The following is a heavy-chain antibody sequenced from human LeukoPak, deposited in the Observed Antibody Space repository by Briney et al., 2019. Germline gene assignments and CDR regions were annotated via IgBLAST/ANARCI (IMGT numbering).Heavy chain of an antibody. J-gene: IGHJ6*02. CDR2: INHSGST. CDR3: ARWRITIFGVARYYYYGMDV. D-gene: IGHD3-3*01. CDR1: GGSFSGYY. Sequence: SETQSLTCAVYGGSFSGYYWSWIRQPPGKGLEWIGEINHSGSTNYNPSLKSRVTISVDTSKNQFSLKLSSVTAADTAVYYCARWRITIFGVARYYYYGMDVWGQGTTVTVSS. V-gene: IGHV4-34*01.